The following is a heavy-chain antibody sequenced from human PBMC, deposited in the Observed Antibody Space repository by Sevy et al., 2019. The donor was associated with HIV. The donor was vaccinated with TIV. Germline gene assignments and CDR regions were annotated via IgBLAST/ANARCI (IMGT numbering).Heavy chain of an antibody. J-gene: IGHJ5*02. D-gene: IGHD1-26*01. CDR3: AEGGATRFDP. V-gene: IGHV6-1*01. CDR2: TYYRSKWYN. Sequence: SQTLSLTCAISGDSLSSNNAAWNWIRQSPSRGLGWLGRTYYRSKWYNDNAVSVESRITLNPDTSKNQVSLQLDSVTPEDTAVYYCAEGGATRFDPWGQGTLVTVSS. CDR1: GDSLSSNNAA.